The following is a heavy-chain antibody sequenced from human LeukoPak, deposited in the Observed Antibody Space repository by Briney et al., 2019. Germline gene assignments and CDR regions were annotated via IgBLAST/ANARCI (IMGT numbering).Heavy chain of an antibody. J-gene: IGHJ4*02. CDR2: ISGSGATT. D-gene: IGHD6-19*01. Sequence: GGSLRLSCAASGFTFTTYAMTWVRQAPGKGLEWVSAISGSGATTYYADSVKGRFTISRDNSKNTLYLQMNSLRAEDTAVYYCAFSGWYAGARVPYFDYWGQGTLVTVSS. CDR3: AFSGWYAGARVPYFDY. CDR1: GFTFTTYA. V-gene: IGHV3-23*01.